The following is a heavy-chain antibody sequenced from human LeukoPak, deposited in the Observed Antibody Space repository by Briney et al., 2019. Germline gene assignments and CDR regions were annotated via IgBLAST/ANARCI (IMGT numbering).Heavy chain of an antibody. J-gene: IGHJ4*02. V-gene: IGHV4-39*07. CDR1: GGSISSSSYY. CDR3: ARGEEGWFRAAAGTYLDY. CDR2: IYYSGST. D-gene: IGHD6-13*01. Sequence: SETLSLTCTVSGGSISSSSYYWGWIRQPPGKGLEWIGSIYYSGSTYYNPSLKSRVTISVDTSKNQFSLKLSSVTAADTAVYYCARGEEGWFRAAAGTYLDYWGQGTLVTVSS.